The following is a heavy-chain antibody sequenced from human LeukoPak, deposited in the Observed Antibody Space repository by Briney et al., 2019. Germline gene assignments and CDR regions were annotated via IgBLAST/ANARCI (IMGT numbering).Heavy chain of an antibody. Sequence: SETVSLTCAVYGGSFSGYYWSWIRQPPGKGLEWIGEINHSGSTNYNPSLKSRVTISVDTSKNQFSLKLSSVTAADTAVYYCAGRRTVVVLHWGQGTLVTVSS. CDR3: AGRRTVVVLH. CDR2: INHSGST. J-gene: IGHJ4*02. CDR1: GGSFSGYY. V-gene: IGHV4-34*01. D-gene: IGHD3-22*01.